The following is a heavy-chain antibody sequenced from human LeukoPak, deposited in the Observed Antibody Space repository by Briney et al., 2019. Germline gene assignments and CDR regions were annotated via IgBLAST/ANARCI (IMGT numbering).Heavy chain of an antibody. D-gene: IGHD2-21*02. Sequence: PSETLSLTCTGSGGSISSYYWSWIRQPPGKGLEWIVNIYYSGSTNYNPSLKSRVTISVDTSKNQFSLKLSSVTAADTAVYYCARAGCGGDCYFCDYWGQGTLVTVSS. CDR2: IYYSGST. J-gene: IGHJ4*02. CDR3: ARAGCGGDCYFCDY. CDR1: GGSISSYY. V-gene: IGHV4-59*01.